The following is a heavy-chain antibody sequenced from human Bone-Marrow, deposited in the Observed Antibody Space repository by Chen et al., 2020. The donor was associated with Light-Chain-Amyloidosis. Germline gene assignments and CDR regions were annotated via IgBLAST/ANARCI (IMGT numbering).Heavy chain of an antibody. Sequence: VQLEQSVPEVKKPGESLKISCKGSGYTFPNYWIGWVRQMPGKGLEWMGVIYPDDSDARYSPSFEGQVTISADKSITTAYLQWRSLKASDTAMYYCARRRDGYNFDYWGQGTLVTVSS. CDR2: IYPDDSDA. V-gene: IGHV5-51*01. CDR1: GYTFPNYW. D-gene: IGHD5-12*01. CDR3: ARRRDGYNFDY. J-gene: IGHJ4*02.